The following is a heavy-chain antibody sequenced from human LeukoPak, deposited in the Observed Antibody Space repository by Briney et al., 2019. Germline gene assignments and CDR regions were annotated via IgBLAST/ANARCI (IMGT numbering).Heavy chain of an antibody. CDR1: GYTFTGYY. J-gene: IGHJ3*02. CDR2: INPNSGGT. D-gene: IGHD6-13*01. Sequence: ASVKVSCKASGYTFTGYYMHWVRQAPGQGLEWMGWINPNSGGTNYAQKFQGRVTMTRDTSISTAYMELSRLRSDDTAVYYCARARYSSSWYGWARGMFAFDIWGQGTMVTVSS. V-gene: IGHV1-2*02. CDR3: ARARYSSSWYGWARGMFAFDI.